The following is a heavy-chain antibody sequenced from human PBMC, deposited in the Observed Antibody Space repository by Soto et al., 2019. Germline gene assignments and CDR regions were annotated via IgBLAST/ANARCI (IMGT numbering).Heavy chain of an antibody. CDR1: GFTFSGSA. CDR2: IRSKANSYAT. D-gene: IGHD5-18*01. Sequence: PGGSLRLSCAASGFTFSGSAMHWVRQASGKGLEWVGRIRSKANSYATAYAASVKGGFTISRDDSKNTAYLQMNSLKTEDTAVYYCTPSADTAMAFDYWGQGTLVTVSS. J-gene: IGHJ4*02. CDR3: TPSADTAMAFDY. V-gene: IGHV3-73*01.